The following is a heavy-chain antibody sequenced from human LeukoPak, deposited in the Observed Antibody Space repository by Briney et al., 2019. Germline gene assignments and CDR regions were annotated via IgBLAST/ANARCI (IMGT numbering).Heavy chain of an antibody. CDR3: AKDRGSYSEYYFDY. J-gene: IGHJ4*02. CDR1: GFTFDDYA. Sequence: SLRLSCAASGFTFDDYAMHWVRQAPGKGLEWVSGISWNSGSIGYADSVKGRFTISRDNAKNSLYLQMNSLRAEDTALYYCAKDRGSYSEYYFDYWGQGTLVTVSS. CDR2: ISWNSGSI. V-gene: IGHV3-9*01. D-gene: IGHD1-26*01.